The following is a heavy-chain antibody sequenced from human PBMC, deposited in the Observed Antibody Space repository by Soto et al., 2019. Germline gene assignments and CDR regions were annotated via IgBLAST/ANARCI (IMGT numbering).Heavy chain of an antibody. D-gene: IGHD6-19*01. V-gene: IGHV3-73*01. CDR3: TRHPPSFPLAVAGTWSDY. J-gene: IGHJ4*02. CDR2: IRSKANSYAT. CDR1: GFTFSGSA. Sequence: EVQLVESGGGLVQPGGSLKLSCAASGFTFSGSAMHWVRQASGKGLEWVGRIRSKANSYATAYAASVKGRFTISRDDSKNTAYLQMNSLKTEDTAVYYCTRHPPSFPLAVAGTWSDYWGQGTLVTVSS.